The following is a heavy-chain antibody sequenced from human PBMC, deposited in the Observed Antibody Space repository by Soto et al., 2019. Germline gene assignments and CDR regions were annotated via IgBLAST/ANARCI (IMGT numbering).Heavy chain of an antibody. CDR1: GYTFTIYG. J-gene: IGHJ4*02. CDR2: ISGYNGNT. V-gene: IGHV1-18*04. CDR3: ARGDYYDSSGYSGY. D-gene: IGHD3-22*01. Sequence: QVKLVQSGAEVKKPGASVKVSCKASGYTFTIYGISWVRQAPGQGLEWMGWISGYNGNTDYAQNLQDRVTLTTDASTSSVYMELRSLRSDDTAVYYCARGDYYDSSGYSGYWGQGTLITGSS.